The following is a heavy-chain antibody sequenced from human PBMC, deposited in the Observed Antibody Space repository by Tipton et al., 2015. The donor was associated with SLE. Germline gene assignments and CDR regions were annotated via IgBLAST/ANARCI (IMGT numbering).Heavy chain of an antibody. CDR1: GGSISSGSYY. CDR2: IHTSGST. CDR3: ARDRVYSSSRKGLFFFDY. V-gene: IGHV4-61*09. Sequence: TLSLTCTVSGGSISSGSYYWSWIRQPAGKGLEWNGHIHTSGSTNYNPPLTGRVTISVDTSKNQFSLKLSSVTAADTAVYYCARDRVYSSSRKGLFFFDYWGQGTLVTVSA. D-gene: IGHD6-13*01. J-gene: IGHJ4*02.